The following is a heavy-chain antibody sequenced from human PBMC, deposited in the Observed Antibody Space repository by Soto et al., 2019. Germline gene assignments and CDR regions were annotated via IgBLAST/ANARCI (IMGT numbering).Heavy chain of an antibody. V-gene: IGHV3-30-3*01. CDR1: GFTFSSYA. CDR3: ARGWRIYSGYDRPYDY. Sequence: GGSLRLSCAASGFTFSSYAMHWVRQAPGKGLEWVAVISYDGSNKYYADSVKGRFTISRDNSKNTLYLQMNSLRAEDTAVYYCARGWRIYSGYDRPYDYWGQGTLVTVSS. D-gene: IGHD5-12*01. CDR2: ISYDGSNK. J-gene: IGHJ4*02.